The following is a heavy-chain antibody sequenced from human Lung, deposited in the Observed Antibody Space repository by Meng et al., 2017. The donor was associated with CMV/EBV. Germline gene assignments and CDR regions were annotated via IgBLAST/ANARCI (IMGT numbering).Heavy chain of an antibody. CDR1: GYSIGSGYF. J-gene: IGHJ4*02. Sequence: SETLSLXXSVSGYSIGSGYFWGWIRQPPGKGLEWVGSIYHSGSTYHNPSLKSRVTISADSPRNQFSLKLISVTAADTAAYYCARMGARGGNSLIDYWGQGPLVTVSS. CDR3: ARMGARGGNSLIDY. CDR2: IYHSGST. V-gene: IGHV4-38-2*02. D-gene: IGHD4-23*01.